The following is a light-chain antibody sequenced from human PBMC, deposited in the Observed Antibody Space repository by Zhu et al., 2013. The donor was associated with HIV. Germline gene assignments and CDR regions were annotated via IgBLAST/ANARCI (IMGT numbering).Light chain of an antibody. Sequence: ETVLTQSPGTLSLSPGGRATLFCRASQTVSSSYFAWYQQKPGQAPRLLIYGTSSRATGIPDRFSGSGSGTVFTLTISRLEPEDFAVYYCQQSDNWPTFGGGTEGGDQT. CDR1: QTVSSSY. CDR3: QQSDNWPT. CDR2: GTS. J-gene: IGKJ4*01. V-gene: IGKV3-20*01.